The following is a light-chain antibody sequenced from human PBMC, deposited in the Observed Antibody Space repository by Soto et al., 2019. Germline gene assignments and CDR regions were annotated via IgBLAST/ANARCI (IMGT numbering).Light chain of an antibody. J-gene: IGLJ1*01. V-gene: IGLV2-14*01. CDR3: SSYTSGSTYV. CDR2: EVS. CDR1: SSDVGGYGY. Sequence: QSALTQPASVSGSPGQSITISCTGTSSDVGGYGYVSWYQQHPGKAPKLMIYEVSNRPSGVSNRFSGSKSGNTASLTVSELQAEDEADYYCSSYTSGSTYVFGTGTKLTVL.